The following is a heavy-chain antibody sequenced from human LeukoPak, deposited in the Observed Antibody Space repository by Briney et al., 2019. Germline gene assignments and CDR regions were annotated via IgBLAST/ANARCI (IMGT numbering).Heavy chain of an antibody. CDR2: INPNSGGT. V-gene: IGHV1-2*02. Sequence: ASVKLSCKASGYTFTGYYIHWVRQAPGQGLEWMGWINPNSGGTNYAQKFQGRVTMTRDRSINTAYMDLRSLTYDDTAVYYCARDKPAEAALDFWGQGTLVTVSS. CDR3: ARDKPAEAALDF. J-gene: IGHJ4*02. CDR1: GYTFTGYY.